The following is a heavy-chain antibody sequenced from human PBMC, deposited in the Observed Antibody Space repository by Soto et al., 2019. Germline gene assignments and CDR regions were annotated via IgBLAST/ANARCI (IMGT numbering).Heavy chain of an antibody. CDR1: GFNFNIFR. V-gene: IGHV3-33*01. CDR3: AREIERLLGY. J-gene: IGHJ4*02. D-gene: IGHD3-3*01. Sequence: GGSLRLSCATSGFNFNIFRMHWVRQAPGKGLEWVAVIWIDENIKYYADSVKGRFTISRDNSKNTLYLQMNSLRTEDTAVYYCAREIERLLGYWGQGALVTVSS. CDR2: IWIDENIK.